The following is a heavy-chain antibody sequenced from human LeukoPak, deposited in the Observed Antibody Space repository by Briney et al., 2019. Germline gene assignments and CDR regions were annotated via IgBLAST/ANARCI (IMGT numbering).Heavy chain of an antibody. CDR1: GGSISSYY. J-gene: IGHJ4*02. D-gene: IGHD3-22*01. V-gene: IGHV4-39*07. Sequence: PSETLSLTCTVSGGSISSYYWGWIRQPPGKGLEWIGSIYCSGSTYYNPSLKSRVTISVDTSKNQFSLKLSSVTAADTAEYYCARDLYDSSGYYQRRLFDYWGQGTLVTVSS. CDR2: IYCSGST. CDR3: ARDLYDSSGYYQRRLFDY.